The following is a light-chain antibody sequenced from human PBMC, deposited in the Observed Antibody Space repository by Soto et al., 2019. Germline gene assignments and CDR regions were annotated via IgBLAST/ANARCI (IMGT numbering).Light chain of an antibody. J-gene: IGKJ5*01. CDR1: QSVSSY. V-gene: IGKV3-11*01. CDR2: DAS. Sequence: EIVLTQSPATLSLSPGERATLSSRASQSVSSYLAWYQQKPGQAPRLLIYDASNRATGIPARFSGSGSVTDFTLTISSLEAEDFAVYYCQQRSNCPPITFCQGTRLEIK. CDR3: QQRSNCPPIT.